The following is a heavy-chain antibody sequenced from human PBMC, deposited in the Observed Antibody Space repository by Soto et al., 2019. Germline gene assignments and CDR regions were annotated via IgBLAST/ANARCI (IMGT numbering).Heavy chain of an antibody. V-gene: IGHV1-8*01. D-gene: IGHD2-8*01. CDR2: MDPNSGST. CDR1: GYTFTSYD. Sequence: QAQLVQSGAEVKKPGASVKVSCKASGYTFTSYDINWVRQAPGQGLEWLGWMDPNSGSTGYAQNFQGRVTMTRNISINTAHMELSSLRSEDTAVYYCARGDSTDCSNGVCSFFYNHDMDVWGQGTTVTVSS. CDR3: ARGDSTDCSNGVCSFFYNHDMDV. J-gene: IGHJ6*02.